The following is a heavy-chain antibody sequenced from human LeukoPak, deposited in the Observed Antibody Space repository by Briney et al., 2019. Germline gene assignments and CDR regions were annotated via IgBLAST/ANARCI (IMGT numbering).Heavy chain of an antibody. CDR1: GFTFSSYA. CDR3: ARSPDRIAGYYFDY. D-gene: IGHD6-13*01. Sequence: GGSLRLSCAASGFTFSSYAMHWVRQAPGKGLEWVAVIWYGGSNKYYADSVKGRFTISRDNSKNTLYLQMNSLRAEDTAVYYCARSPDRIAGYYFDYWGQGTLVTVSS. CDR2: IWYGGSNK. V-gene: IGHV3-30*04. J-gene: IGHJ4*02.